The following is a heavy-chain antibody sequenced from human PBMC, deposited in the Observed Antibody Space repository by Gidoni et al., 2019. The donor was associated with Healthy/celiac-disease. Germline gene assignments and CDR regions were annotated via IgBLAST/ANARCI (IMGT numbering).Heavy chain of an antibody. CDR1: GFSLSTSGMC. D-gene: IGHD4-4*01. J-gene: IGHJ4*02. V-gene: IGHV2-70*01. CDR3: ARTLSCNYSLYFDY. Sequence: QVTLSESGPALVKPTPTLTLTCTFSGFSLSTSGMCVSWIRQPPGKALEWLALIDWDDDKYYSTSLKTRLTISKDTSKNQVVLTMTNMDPVYTATYYCARTLSCNYSLYFDYWGQGTLVTVSS. CDR2: IDWDDDK.